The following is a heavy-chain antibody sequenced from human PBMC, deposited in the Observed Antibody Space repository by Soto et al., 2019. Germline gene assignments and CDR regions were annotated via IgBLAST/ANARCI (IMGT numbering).Heavy chain of an antibody. J-gene: IGHJ4*02. CDR1: GFTFSSYA. V-gene: IGHV3-30-3*01. CDR2: ISHDGINK. CDR3: GRCTSTSCHLGSDY. D-gene: IGHD2-2*01. Sequence: GGSLRLSCAASGFTFSSYAMNWVRQAPGKGLEWVALISHDGINKYYADSVRGRFTISRDSSTNTLYLQMNSLRAADTAVYYCGRCTSTSCHLGSDYWGQGTLVTVSS.